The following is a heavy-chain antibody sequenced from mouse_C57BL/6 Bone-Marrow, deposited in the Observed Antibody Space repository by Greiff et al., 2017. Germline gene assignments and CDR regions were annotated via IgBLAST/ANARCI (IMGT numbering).Heavy chain of an antibody. V-gene: IGHV5-17*01. J-gene: IGHJ4*01. CDR3: AGGGSSPYYAMDY. CDR2: ISNGSSTI. D-gene: IGHD1-1*01. Sequence: EVKVVESGGGLVKPGGSLKLSCAASGSTFSDYGMHWVRQAPEKGLEWVAYISNGSSTIYYADTVKGRFTLSIDNAKNTLFLQLTSLRSEDTAMYYCAGGGSSPYYAMDYWGQGTSVTVSS. CDR1: GSTFSDYG.